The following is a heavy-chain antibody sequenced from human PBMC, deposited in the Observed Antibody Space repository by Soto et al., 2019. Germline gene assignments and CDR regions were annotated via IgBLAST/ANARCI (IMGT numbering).Heavy chain of an antibody. CDR1: GFDFSDYW. CDR2: IKPDGSEK. J-gene: IGHJ4*02. V-gene: IGHV3-7*04. D-gene: IGHD5-12*01. Sequence: GGSLRLSCAASGFDFSDYWMNWIRQAPGKGLEWVANIKPDGSEKYYVDSVKGRFTISRDNAKNSLYLQMNRLRVEDAAVYYCTRSGPGSDHWGEGT. CDR3: TRSGPGSDH.